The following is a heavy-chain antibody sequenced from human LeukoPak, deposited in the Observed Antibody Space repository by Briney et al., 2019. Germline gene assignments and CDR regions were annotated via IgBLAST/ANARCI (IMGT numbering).Heavy chain of an antibody. J-gene: IGHJ4*02. CDR2: ISYDGSNK. D-gene: IGHD3-10*01. V-gene: IGHV3-30*18. CDR1: GFTFSSYG. Sequence: PGGSLRLSCAASGFTFSSYGIHWVRQAPGKVLEWVAVISYDGSNKYYADSVKGRFTISRDNSENTLFLQMNSLRAEDTAVYYCAKDSHYYASGTYYISSRFGGTNYWGQGTLVTVSS. CDR3: AKDSHYYASGTYYISSRFGGTNY.